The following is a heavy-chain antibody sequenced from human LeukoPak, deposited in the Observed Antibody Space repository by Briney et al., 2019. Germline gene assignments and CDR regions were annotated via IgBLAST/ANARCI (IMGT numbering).Heavy chain of an antibody. V-gene: IGHV4-59*01. Sequence: PSETLSLTCTVSGGSISSYYWSWIRQPPGKGLEWIGYIYYSGSTNYNPSLKSRVTISVDTSKNQFSLKLSSVTAADTAVYYCARVSRQWLVLDGREYFDPWGQGTLVTVSS. CDR3: ARVSRQWLVLDGREYFDP. D-gene: IGHD6-19*01. J-gene: IGHJ5*02. CDR2: IYYSGST. CDR1: GGSISSYY.